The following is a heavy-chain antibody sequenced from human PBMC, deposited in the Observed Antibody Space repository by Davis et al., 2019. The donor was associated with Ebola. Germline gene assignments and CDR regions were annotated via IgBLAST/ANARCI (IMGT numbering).Heavy chain of an antibody. CDR1: GYTFTNYG. Sequence: ASVKVSCKASGYTFTNYGITWVRQAPGQGLEWMGWINPHNGNTNYAQNVQGRVIMTSDTATTTAYMEVGSLRSDDTAVYYCAREGRTLAGTPFEYWGQGTLVIVSS. V-gene: IGHV1-18*04. CDR3: AREGRTLAGTPFEY. D-gene: IGHD6-19*01. J-gene: IGHJ4*02. CDR2: INPHNGNT.